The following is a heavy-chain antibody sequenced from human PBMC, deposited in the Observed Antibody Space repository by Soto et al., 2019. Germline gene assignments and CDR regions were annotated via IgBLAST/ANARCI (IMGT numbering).Heavy chain of an antibody. CDR3: AKVTHVLAVDDSGNDY. Sequence: GGSLRLSCAASGFTFSSSAMCWVRPAPGKGLEWASAISGSGASTYYADPVKGRFTISRDNSKNTLYLQMNSLRAADTAVYYYAKVTHVLAVDDSGNDYWGQGTLVTGS. V-gene: IGHV3-23*01. CDR2: ISGSGAST. J-gene: IGHJ4*02. CDR1: GFTFSSSA. D-gene: IGHD6-19*01.